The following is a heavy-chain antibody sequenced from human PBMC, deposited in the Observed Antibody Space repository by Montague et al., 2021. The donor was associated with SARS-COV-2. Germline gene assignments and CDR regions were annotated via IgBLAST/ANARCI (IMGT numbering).Heavy chain of an antibody. V-gene: IGHV3-30*04. Sequence: SLRLSCAGSGFTFRNYAMNWVRQAPGKGLEWVADISDDGRTKYYADSVRGPFTISRDNSENSMYLEMNNLRPEDTAVYFCARGYLVVGRTYYFYSMDVWGQGTTVTVSS. J-gene: IGHJ6*02. CDR1: GFTFRNYA. CDR2: ISDDGRTK. D-gene: IGHD2-2*01. CDR3: ARGYLVVGRTYYFYSMDV.